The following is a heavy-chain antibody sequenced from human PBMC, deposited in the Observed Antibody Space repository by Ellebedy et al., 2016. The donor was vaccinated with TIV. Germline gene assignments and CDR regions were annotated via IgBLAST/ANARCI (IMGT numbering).Heavy chain of an antibody. D-gene: IGHD6-19*01. V-gene: IGHV4-39*01. CDR2: IYYSGST. CDR3: ARESSGWYNSVYYYYYGMDV. CDR1: GGSISSSSYY. Sequence: MPSETLSLTCTVSGGSISSSSYYWGWIRQPPGKGLEWIGKIYYSGSTYYNPSLKSRVTISLDTSKNQFSLKLSSATAADTAVYYCARESSGWYNSVYYYYYGMDVWGQGTTVTVS. J-gene: IGHJ6*02.